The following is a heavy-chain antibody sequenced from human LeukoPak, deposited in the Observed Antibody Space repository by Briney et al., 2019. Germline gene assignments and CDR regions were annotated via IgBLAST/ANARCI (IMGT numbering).Heavy chain of an antibody. V-gene: IGHV1-69*13. Sequence: SVKVSCKASGGTFSSYAISWVRQAPGQGLEWMGGIIPIFGTTNYAQKFQGRVTITADESTSTAYMELSSLRSEDTAVYYCARSQVAATHYYYYGMDVWGKGTTVTVSS. D-gene: IGHD2-15*01. CDR2: IIPIFGTT. J-gene: IGHJ6*04. CDR3: ARSQVAATHYYYYGMDV. CDR1: GGTFSSYA.